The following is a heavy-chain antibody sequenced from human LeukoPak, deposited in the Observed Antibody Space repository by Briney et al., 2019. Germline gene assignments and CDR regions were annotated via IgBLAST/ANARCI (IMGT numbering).Heavy chain of an antibody. CDR2: IYYSGST. D-gene: IGHD6-13*01. Sequence: PSETLSLTCAVSGGSISSYYWSWIRQPPGEGLEWIGYIYYSGSTNYNPSLKSRVTISVDTSKNQFSLKLSSVTAADTAVYYCARVEAGTVHFDYWGQGTLVTVSS. J-gene: IGHJ4*02. CDR3: ARVEAGTVHFDY. V-gene: IGHV4-59*01. CDR1: GGSISSYY.